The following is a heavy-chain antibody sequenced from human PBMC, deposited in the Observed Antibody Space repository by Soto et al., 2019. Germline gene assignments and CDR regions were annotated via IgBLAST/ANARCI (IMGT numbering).Heavy chain of an antibody. CDR1: GGTFSSYA. CDR2: IIPIFGTA. Sequence: SVKVSCKASGGTFSSYAISWVRQAPGQGLEWMGGIIPIFGTANYAQKFQGRVTITADESTSTAYMELSSLRSEDTAVYYCATKDRGVTAHNWFDPWGQGTLVTVSS. D-gene: IGHD2-21*02. CDR3: ATKDRGVTAHNWFDP. J-gene: IGHJ5*02. V-gene: IGHV1-69*13.